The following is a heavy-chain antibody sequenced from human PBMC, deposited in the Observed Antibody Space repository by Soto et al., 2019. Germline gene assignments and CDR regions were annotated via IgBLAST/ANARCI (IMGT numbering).Heavy chain of an antibody. Sequence: QVQLQESGPGLVKPSETLSLTCTVSGGSISSYYWSWIRQPPGKGLEWIGYIYYSGSTNYNPSLRSRVHIPVDTAKTHFSLRLSSVAAADTAVYYCARYYYGSGYYDGMDVWGQVTTVTVSS. CDR3: ARYYYGSGYYDGMDV. J-gene: IGHJ6*02. CDR1: GGSISSYY. CDR2: IYYSGST. V-gene: IGHV4-59*01. D-gene: IGHD3-10*01.